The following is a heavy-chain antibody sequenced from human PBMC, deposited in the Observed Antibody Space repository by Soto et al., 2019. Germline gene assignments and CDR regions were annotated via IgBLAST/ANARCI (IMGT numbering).Heavy chain of an antibody. D-gene: IGHD3-16*01. Sequence: SVKVSCKACGGTFSSYAISWVGQAPGQGLEWMGGIIPIFGTANYAQKFQGRVTITADESTSTAYMELSSLRSEDTAVYYCARTYARNAFDIWGQGTMVTVSS. CDR3: ARTYARNAFDI. CDR2: IIPIFGTA. J-gene: IGHJ3*02. V-gene: IGHV1-69*13. CDR1: GGTFSSYA.